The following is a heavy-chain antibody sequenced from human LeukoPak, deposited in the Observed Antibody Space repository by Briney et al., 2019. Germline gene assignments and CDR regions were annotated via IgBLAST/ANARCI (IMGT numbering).Heavy chain of an antibody. V-gene: IGHV4-59*08. J-gene: IGHJ4*02. D-gene: IGHD3-16*01. CDR2: IYYSGST. Sequence: SETLSLTCTVSGGSISSYHWSWIRQPPGKGLEWIGYIYYSGSTNYNPSLKSRVTISVDTSKNQFSLKLSSVTAADTAVYYCARHPHMITFGGVTYYFDYWGQGTLVTVSS. CDR1: GGSISSYH. CDR3: ARHPHMITFGGVTYYFDY.